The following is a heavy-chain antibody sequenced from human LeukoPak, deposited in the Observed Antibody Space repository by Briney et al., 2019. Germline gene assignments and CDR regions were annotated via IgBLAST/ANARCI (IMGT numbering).Heavy chain of an antibody. D-gene: IGHD2-15*01. CDR1: GFTFSSYG. Sequence: PGRSLRLSCAASGFTFSSYGMHWVRQAPGKGLEWVAVIWYDGSNKYYADSVKGRFTISRDNSKNTLYLQMNSLRDEDTAVYYCAREYCSGESCYYNYWGQGTLVTVSS. CDR2: IWYDGSNK. CDR3: AREYCSGESCYYNY. J-gene: IGHJ4*02. V-gene: IGHV3-33*01.